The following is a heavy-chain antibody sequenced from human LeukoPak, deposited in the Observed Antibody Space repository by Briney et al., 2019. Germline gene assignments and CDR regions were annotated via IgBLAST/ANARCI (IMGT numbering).Heavy chain of an antibody. Sequence: SATLSLTCPVSGASITSYYWNWVRQPPGKGLEWIGYIHYTGKNYYNPSLKSRVTMSVDMSKSQFSLKLSSVTAADTAVYYCAKWHEGQLAFDSWGQGTLVTVSS. D-gene: IGHD1-1*01. J-gene: IGHJ4*02. CDR3: AKWHEGQLAFDS. V-gene: IGHV4-59*01. CDR1: GASITSYY. CDR2: IHYTGKN.